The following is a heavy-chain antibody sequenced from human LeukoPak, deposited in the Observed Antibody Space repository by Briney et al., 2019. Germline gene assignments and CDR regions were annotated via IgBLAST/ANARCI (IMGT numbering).Heavy chain of an antibody. Sequence: ASVKVSCKASGYTFTSYDMHWVRQAPGQGLEWMGIIKPSGDSTSYAQKFQGRVTMTRDTSTSTVYMELSSLRSEDTAVSYCASVLYCGADCYSGRYFFDYWGQGTLVTVSS. J-gene: IGHJ4*02. CDR2: IKPSGDST. CDR3: ASVLYCGADCYSGRYFFDY. V-gene: IGHV1-46*01. CDR1: GYTFTSYD. D-gene: IGHD2-21*02.